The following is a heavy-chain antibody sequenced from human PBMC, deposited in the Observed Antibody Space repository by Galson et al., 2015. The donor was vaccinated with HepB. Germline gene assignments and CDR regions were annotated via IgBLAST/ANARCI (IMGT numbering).Heavy chain of an antibody. J-gene: IGHJ5*02. CDR3: ARAPKGSYGSLEGWFDP. CDR1: GYTFTSYG. CDR2: ISAYNGNT. V-gene: IGHV1-18*04. Sequence: SVKVSCKASGYTFTSYGISWVRQAPGQGLEWMGWISAYNGNTNYAQKLQGRVTMTTDTSTSTAYMELRSLRSDDTAVYYCARAPKGSYGSLEGWFDPWGQGTLVTVSS. D-gene: IGHD5-18*01.